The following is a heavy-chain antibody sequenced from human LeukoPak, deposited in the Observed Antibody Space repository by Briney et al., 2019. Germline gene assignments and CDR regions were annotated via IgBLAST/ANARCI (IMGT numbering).Heavy chain of an antibody. CDR3: ARGDGYNFFDY. Sequence: PGGSLRLSCAASGFTVSANYMSWVRQAPGKGLEWVSVFYVGGATYYADSMKGRFTISRDNSENTLYLQMKSLRAEDTAVYYCARGDGYNFFDYWGQGTLVTVSS. CDR1: GFTVSANY. D-gene: IGHD5-24*01. V-gene: IGHV3-53*01. CDR2: FYVGGAT. J-gene: IGHJ4*02.